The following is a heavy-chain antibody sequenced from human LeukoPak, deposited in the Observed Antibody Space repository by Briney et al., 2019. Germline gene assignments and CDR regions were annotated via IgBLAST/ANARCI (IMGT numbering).Heavy chain of an antibody. J-gene: IGHJ5*02. V-gene: IGHV1-69*13. CDR3: PRPQWLGYNWFDP. Sequence: SVKVSCKASGVTFSSYAISWVRQAPGQGREWIGGIIPIFGTANYAQKFQGRVTITADESTSTAYMELSSLRSEDTAVSYCPRPQWLGYNWFDPWGQGTLVTVSS. CDR1: GVTFSSYA. CDR2: IIPIFGTA. D-gene: IGHD6-19*01.